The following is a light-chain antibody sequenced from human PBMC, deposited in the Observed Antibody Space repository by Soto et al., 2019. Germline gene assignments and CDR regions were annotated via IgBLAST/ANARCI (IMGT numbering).Light chain of an antibody. CDR2: EIN. Sequence: ALTQPPSASWSPGQSVTISCTGTSSDVGAYDYVSWYQQHPGKAPKLMIYEINKRPSGVPDRFSGSKSGNTASLTVSGLQAEDEADYYCSSFAGSNNFPYVFGTGTKVTVL. J-gene: IGLJ1*01. CDR3: SSFAGSNNFPYV. CDR1: SSDVGAYDY. V-gene: IGLV2-8*01.